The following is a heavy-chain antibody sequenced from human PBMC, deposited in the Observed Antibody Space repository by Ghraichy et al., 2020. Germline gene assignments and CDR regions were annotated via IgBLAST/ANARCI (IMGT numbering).Heavy chain of an antibody. CDR1: GGSISSYY. J-gene: IGHJ5*02. CDR2: IYYSGST. Sequence: SETLSLTCTVSGGSISSYYWSWIRQPPGKGLEWIGYIYYSGSTNYNPSLKSRVTISVDTSKNQFSLKLSSVTAADTAVYYCARDLGYCSGGSCYSAWFDPWGQGTLVTVSS. V-gene: IGHV4-59*01. D-gene: IGHD2-15*01. CDR3: ARDLGYCSGGSCYSAWFDP.